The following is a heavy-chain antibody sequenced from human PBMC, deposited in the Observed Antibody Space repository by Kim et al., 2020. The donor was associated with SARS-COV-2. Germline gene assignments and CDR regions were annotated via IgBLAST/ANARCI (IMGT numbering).Heavy chain of an antibody. V-gene: IGHV3-23*01. CDR3: ANVPITMVRGVIIRSY. CDR2: ISGSGGST. J-gene: IGHJ4*02. D-gene: IGHD3-10*01. Sequence: GGSLRLSCAASGFTFSSYAMSWVRQAPGKGLEWVSAISGSGGSTYYADSVKGRFTISRDNSKNTLYLQMNSLRAEDTAVYYCANVPITMVRGVIIRSYWGQGTRVTVSS. CDR1: GFTFSSYA.